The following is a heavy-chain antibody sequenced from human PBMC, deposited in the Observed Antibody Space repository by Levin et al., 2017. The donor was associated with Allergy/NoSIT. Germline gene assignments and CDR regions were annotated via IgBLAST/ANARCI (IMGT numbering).Heavy chain of an antibody. Sequence: GGSLRLSCAASGFTFSSYGMHWVRQAPGKGLEWVTLIWNDGTRKEYADSIKGRFSISRDNSKNTLYLQLSSLRVEDTAVYYCARDSPVRGVSDFDYWGQGTLVTVSS. CDR1: GFTFSSYG. CDR2: IWNDGTRK. D-gene: IGHD3-10*01. V-gene: IGHV3-33*01. J-gene: IGHJ4*02. CDR3: ARDSPVRGVSDFDY.